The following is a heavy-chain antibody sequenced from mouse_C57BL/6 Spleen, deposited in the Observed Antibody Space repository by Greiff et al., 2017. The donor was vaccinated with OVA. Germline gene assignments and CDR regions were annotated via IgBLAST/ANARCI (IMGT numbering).Heavy chain of an antibody. V-gene: IGHV5-12*01. CDR3: ARRREDYAMDY. Sequence: EVQGVESGGGLVQPGGSLKLSCAASGFTFSDYYMYWVRQTPEKRLEWVAYISNGGGSTYYPDTVKGRFTISRDNAKNTLYLQMSRLKSEDTAMYYCARRREDYAMDYWGQGTSVTVSS. J-gene: IGHJ4*01. CDR1: GFTFSDYY. CDR2: ISNGGGST.